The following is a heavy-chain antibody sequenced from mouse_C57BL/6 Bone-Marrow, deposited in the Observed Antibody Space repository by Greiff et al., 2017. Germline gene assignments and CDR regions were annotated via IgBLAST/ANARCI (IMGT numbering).Heavy chain of an antibody. D-gene: IGHD2-2*01. CDR2: INPGSGGT. CDR1: GYAFTNYW. CDR3: ARMVKGY. J-gene: IGHJ2*01. V-gene: IGHV1-54*01. Sequence: VQLQQSGAELVRPGTSVKVSCKASGYAFTNYWIEWVKQRPGQGLEWIGVINPGSGGTNYNEKFKGKATLTADKSSSTAYMQLSSLTSEDSAVYFCARMVKGYWGQGTTLTVSS.